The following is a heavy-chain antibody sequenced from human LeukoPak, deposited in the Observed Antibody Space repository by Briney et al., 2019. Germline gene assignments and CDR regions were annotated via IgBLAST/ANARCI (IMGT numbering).Heavy chain of an antibody. D-gene: IGHD6-19*01. Sequence: SEALSLTCTVSGGSISSSSYYWGWIRQPPGKGLEWIGSIYYSGSTYYNPSLKSRVTISVDTSKNQFSLKLSSVTAADTAVYYCARGGQGRIAVADGGFDYWGQGTLVTVSS. CDR3: ARGGQGRIAVADGGFDY. V-gene: IGHV4-39*07. CDR2: IYYSGST. J-gene: IGHJ4*02. CDR1: GGSISSSSYY.